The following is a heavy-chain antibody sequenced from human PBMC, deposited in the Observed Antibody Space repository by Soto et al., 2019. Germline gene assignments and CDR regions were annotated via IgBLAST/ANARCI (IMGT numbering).Heavy chain of an antibody. CDR3: ARDVVTAVAGSVNWFDP. J-gene: IGHJ5*02. D-gene: IGHD6-19*01. Sequence: ESGGGVVHSGRSLTLSCAASGFSLRTYGMQWLRRAPGKGLEWVAFIWYDGTKKFYANSVKGRSTISKDNSNNILYLQMSGLRAEDTAVYYCARDVVTAVAGSVNWFDPWGQGTLVTVSS. CDR2: IWYDGTKK. V-gene: IGHV3-33*01. CDR1: GFSLRTYG.